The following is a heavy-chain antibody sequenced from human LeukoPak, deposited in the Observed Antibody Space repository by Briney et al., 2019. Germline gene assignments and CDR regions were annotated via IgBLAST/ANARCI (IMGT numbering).Heavy chain of an antibody. J-gene: IGHJ4*02. CDR3: ARGAYYYED. D-gene: IGHD3-22*01. Sequence: GGSLRLSCAVSGFTFSSHSMNWVRQAPGKGLEWVPYISSSSSTIYYADSVKGRFTISRDNAKNSLYLQMNSLRAEDTAVYYCARGAYYYEDWGQGTLVTVSS. CDR1: GFTFSSHS. CDR2: ISSSSSTI. V-gene: IGHV3-48*01.